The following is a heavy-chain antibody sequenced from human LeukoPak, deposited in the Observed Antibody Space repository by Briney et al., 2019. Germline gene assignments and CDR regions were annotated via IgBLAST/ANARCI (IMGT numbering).Heavy chain of an antibody. V-gene: IGHV3-30*18. CDR2: ISYDGSNK. Sequence: HPGGSLRLSCAASGFTFSSYGMHWVRQAPGKGLEWVAVISYDGSNKYYADSVKGRFTISRDNSKNTLYLQMNSLRAEDTAVYYCAKDSEGEGYYYGMDVWGQGTTVTVSS. D-gene: IGHD3-10*01. CDR3: AKDSEGEGYYYGMDV. J-gene: IGHJ6*02. CDR1: GFTFSSYG.